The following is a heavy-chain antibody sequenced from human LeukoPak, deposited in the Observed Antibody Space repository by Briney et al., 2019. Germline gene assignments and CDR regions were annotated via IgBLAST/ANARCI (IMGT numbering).Heavy chain of an antibody. V-gene: IGHV4-34*01. CDR3: ARGRRAVAGLQLLDY. CDR2: INHSGST. CDR1: GGSFSGYY. Sequence: PSETLSLTCAVYGGSFSGYYWSWIRQPPGKGLEWIGEINHSGSTNYNPSLKSRVTISVDTSKNQFSLKLSSVTAADTAVYYRARGRRAVAGLQLLDYWGQGTLVTVSS. D-gene: IGHD6-19*01. J-gene: IGHJ4*02.